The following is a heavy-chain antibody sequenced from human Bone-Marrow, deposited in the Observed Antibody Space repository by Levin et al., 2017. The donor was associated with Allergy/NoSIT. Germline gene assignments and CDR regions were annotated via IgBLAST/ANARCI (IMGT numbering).Heavy chain of an antibody. CDR1: GGTFSSYT. CDR3: ARDDGIVGPFDY. J-gene: IGHJ4*02. CDR2: IIPILGIA. Sequence: ASVKVSCKASGGTFSSYTISWVRQAPGQGLEWMGRIIPILGIANYAQKFQGRVTITADKSTSTAYMELSSLRSEDTAVYYCARDDGIVGPFDYWGQGTLVTVSS. V-gene: IGHV1-69*04. D-gene: IGHD1-26*01.